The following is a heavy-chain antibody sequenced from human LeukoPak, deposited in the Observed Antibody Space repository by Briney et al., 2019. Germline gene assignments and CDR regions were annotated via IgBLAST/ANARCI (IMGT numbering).Heavy chain of an antibody. J-gene: IGHJ4*02. CDR1: GYSFTSYW. D-gene: IGHD6-19*01. CDR3: ARQEQWLDPFDY. CDR2: IYPGDSDT. Sequence: GESLKISCKGSGYSFTSYWIGWVRQMPGKGLEWMRLIYPGDSDTRYSPSFQGQVTISADKSISTAYLQWSSLKASDAAMYYCARQEQWLDPFDYWGQGTLVTVSS. V-gene: IGHV5-51*01.